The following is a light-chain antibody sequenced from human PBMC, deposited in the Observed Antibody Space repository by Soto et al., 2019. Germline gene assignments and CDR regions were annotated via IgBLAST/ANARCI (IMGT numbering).Light chain of an antibody. CDR2: KND. CDR1: SSNIGKNA. CDR3: ASWDDSLNGWV. Sequence: QSVLTQPPSASATPGQRVTISCSGSSSNIGKNAVSWYQHLPGTAPKLVMHKNDQRPSGVPDRFSGSKSGTSASLAISGLQSEVEADYYCASWDDSLNGWVFGGGTKLTVL. V-gene: IGLV1-44*01. J-gene: IGLJ3*02.